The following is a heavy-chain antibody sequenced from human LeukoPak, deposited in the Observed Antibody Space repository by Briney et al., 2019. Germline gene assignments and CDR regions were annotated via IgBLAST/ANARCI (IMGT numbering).Heavy chain of an antibody. CDR1: GYTFSSYW. CDR3: ARATSKGGLDI. Sequence: GGSLRLSCAASGYTFSSYWMHWVRQAPGRGLVWVSRINSDGYSISYADSVKGRFIISRDNSKNTLYLQMNSLRAEDTAVYYCARATSKGGLDIWGQGTVVTISS. V-gene: IGHV3-74*01. D-gene: IGHD2-15*01. CDR2: INSDGYSI. J-gene: IGHJ3*02.